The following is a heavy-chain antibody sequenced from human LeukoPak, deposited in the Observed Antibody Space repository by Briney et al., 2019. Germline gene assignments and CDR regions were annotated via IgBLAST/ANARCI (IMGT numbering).Heavy chain of an antibody. CDR2: IYYSGST. J-gene: IGHJ4*02. D-gene: IGHD4-17*01. CDR3: ARLARDGDVDY. Sequence: SETLSLTCTVSGGSISSYYWSWIRQPPGKGRKWIGYIYYSGSTNYNPSLKSRVTISVDTSKNQFSLKLSSVTAADTAVYYCARLARDGDVDYWGQGTLVTVSS. V-gene: IGHV4-59*08. CDR1: GGSISSYY.